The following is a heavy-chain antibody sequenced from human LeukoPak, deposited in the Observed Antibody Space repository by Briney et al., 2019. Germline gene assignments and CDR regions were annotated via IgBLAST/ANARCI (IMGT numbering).Heavy chain of an antibody. V-gene: IGHV3-53*01. D-gene: IGHD3-10*01. CDR2: IYSGGST. Sequence: GGSLRLSCAASGLTVSSNYMSWVRQAPGKGLEWVSVIYSGGSTYYADSVKGRFTISRDNSKNTLYLQMNSLRAEDTAVYYCARVLSGRGSLYYYYYYMDVWGKGTTVTISS. CDR1: GLTVSSNY. CDR3: ARVLSGRGSLYYYYYYMDV. J-gene: IGHJ6*03.